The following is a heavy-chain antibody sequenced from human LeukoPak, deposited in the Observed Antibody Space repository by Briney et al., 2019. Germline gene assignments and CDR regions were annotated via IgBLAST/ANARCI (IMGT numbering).Heavy chain of an antibody. Sequence: SVKVSCKASGYTFTSYGISWVRQAPGQGLEWMGRIIPIFGIANYAQKFQGRVTITADKSTSTAYMELSSLRSEDTAVYYCARDQEYSGSPAPFDYWGQGTLVTVSS. CDR2: IIPIFGIA. J-gene: IGHJ4*02. V-gene: IGHV1-69*04. CDR3: ARDQEYSGSPAPFDY. CDR1: GYTFTSYG. D-gene: IGHD1-26*01.